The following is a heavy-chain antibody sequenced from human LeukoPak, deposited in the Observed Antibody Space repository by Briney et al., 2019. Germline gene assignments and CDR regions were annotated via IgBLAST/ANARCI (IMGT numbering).Heavy chain of an antibody. Sequence: SETLSLTCTVSGDSVSSGAYYWNWIRQPAGKGLEWIGHIFTSGSTNYNPSLKSRVTISVDTSKNQFSLKLSSVTAADTAVYYCAGDYDVLTAYPPTQLFDPWGQGTLVTVSS. J-gene: IGHJ5*02. CDR2: IFTSGST. D-gene: IGHD3-9*01. V-gene: IGHV4-61*09. CDR3: AGDYDVLTAYPPTQLFDP. CDR1: GDSVSSGAYY.